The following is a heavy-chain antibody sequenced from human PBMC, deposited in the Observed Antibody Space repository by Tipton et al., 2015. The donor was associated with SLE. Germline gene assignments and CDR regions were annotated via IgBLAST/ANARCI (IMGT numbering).Heavy chain of an antibody. CDR2: INHSGST. D-gene: IGHD4-17*01. CDR1: GGSFSGYY. V-gene: IGHV4-34*01. Sequence: GLVKPSETLSLTCAVYGGSFSGYYWSWIRQPPGKELEWIGEINHSGSTNYNPSLKSRVTISVDTSKNQFSLKLSSVTAADTAVYYCARDNGDYDNYYYVMDVWGQGTTVTVSS. J-gene: IGHJ6*02. CDR3: ARDNGDYDNYYYVMDV.